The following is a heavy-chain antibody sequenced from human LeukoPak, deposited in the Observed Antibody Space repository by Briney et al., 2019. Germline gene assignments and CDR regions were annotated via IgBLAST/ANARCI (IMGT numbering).Heavy chain of an antibody. CDR3: ARGGRQTGLGY. J-gene: IGHJ4*02. CDR2: ISSSSSYI. Sequence: GGSLRLSCAASGFAFSTYAMSWVRQAPGKGLEWVSSISSSSSYIYYADSVKGRFTISRDNAKNSLYLQMNSLRAEDTAVYYCARGGRQTGLGYWGQGTLVTVSS. V-gene: IGHV3-21*01. D-gene: IGHD7-27*01. CDR1: GFAFSTYA.